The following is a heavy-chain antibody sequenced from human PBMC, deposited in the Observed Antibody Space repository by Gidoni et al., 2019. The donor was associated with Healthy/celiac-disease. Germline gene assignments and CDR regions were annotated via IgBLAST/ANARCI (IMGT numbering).Heavy chain of an antibody. Sequence: QVQLVQSGAAVKKPGSSVKVSCKASGGTFSSYAISWVRQAPGQGLEWMGGIIPICGTANYAQKCQGRVTITADESTSTAYMELSSLRSEDTAVYYCARGPLNFGITGPGYYFDYWGQGTLVTVSS. CDR3: ARGPLNFGITGPGYYFDY. CDR2: IIPICGTA. D-gene: IGHD1-20*01. V-gene: IGHV1-69*01. CDR1: GGTFSSYA. J-gene: IGHJ4*02.